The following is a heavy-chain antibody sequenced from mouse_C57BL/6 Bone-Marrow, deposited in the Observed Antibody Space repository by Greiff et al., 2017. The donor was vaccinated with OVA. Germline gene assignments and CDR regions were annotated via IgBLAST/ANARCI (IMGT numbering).Heavy chain of an antibody. V-gene: IGHV8-8*01. CDR3: ARKGGSSALDY. D-gene: IGHD3-2*02. Sequence: QVTLKECGPGLLQPSPTLSLTCSFSGFSLSPFGMGVGWIRQPSGQGLEWLAHLWWDDDKYYNPVLKSRLITSKDSSKNQEFHKIANVDTAATATYCCARKGGSSALDYWGQGTTLTVSS. CDR1: GFSLSPFGMG. J-gene: IGHJ2*01. CDR2: LWWDDDK.